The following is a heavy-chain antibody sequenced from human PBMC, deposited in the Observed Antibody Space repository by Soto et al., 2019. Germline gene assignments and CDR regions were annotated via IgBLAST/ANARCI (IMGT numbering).Heavy chain of an antibody. Sequence: EVQLVESGGGLVKPGGSLRVSCAASGFTFSNYSMNWVRQAPGKGLEWVSSISSTSKYIYYADSVKGRFTITRDNTKKSLYLKMNSLRAEDTAVYYCARGLRSGWFDYWGQGTLVTVSA. CDR1: GFTFSNYS. CDR2: ISSTSKYI. J-gene: IGHJ5*01. CDR3: ARGLRSGWFDY. V-gene: IGHV3-21*01. D-gene: IGHD3-3*01.